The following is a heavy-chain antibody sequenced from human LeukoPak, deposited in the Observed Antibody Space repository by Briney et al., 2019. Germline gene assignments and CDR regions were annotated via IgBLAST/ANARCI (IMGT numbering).Heavy chain of an antibody. Sequence: SETLSLTCTVSGYSISSGYYWGWIRQPPGKGLEWIGSIYHSGSMYYNPSLKSRVTISVDTSKNQFSLKLSSVTAADTAVYYCARGRLLLWFGELLYYFDYWGQGTLVTVSS. D-gene: IGHD3-10*01. CDR3: ARGRLLLWFGELLYYFDY. CDR1: GYSISSGYY. CDR2: IYHSGSM. V-gene: IGHV4-38-2*02. J-gene: IGHJ4*02.